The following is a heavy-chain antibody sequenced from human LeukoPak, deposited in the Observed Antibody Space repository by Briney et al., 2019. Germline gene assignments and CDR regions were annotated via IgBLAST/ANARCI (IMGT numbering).Heavy chain of an antibody. Sequence: SETLSLTCTVSGGSISSYYWSWIRQPPGKGLEWIGYIYYSGRTIYNPSLKSRVAISVDTSKNQFSLKLTSVTAADTAVYYCARHVEQWLTPFDYWGQGTLVTVSS. V-gene: IGHV4-59*08. D-gene: IGHD6-19*01. J-gene: IGHJ4*02. CDR2: IYYSGRT. CDR3: ARHVEQWLTPFDY. CDR1: GGSISSYY.